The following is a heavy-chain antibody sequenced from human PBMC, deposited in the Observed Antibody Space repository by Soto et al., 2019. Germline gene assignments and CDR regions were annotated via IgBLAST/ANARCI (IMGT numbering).Heavy chain of an antibody. J-gene: IGHJ6*02. CDR1: GFTFSSYE. V-gene: IGHV3-48*03. Sequence: QPGGSLRLSCAASGFTFSSYEMNWVRQAPGKGLEWVSYISSSGSTIFYADSVKGRFTISRDNAKNSLYLQMNSLRAEDTAVYYCARDDGLGLAPYYGMDVWGQGT. CDR3: ARDDGLGLAPYYGMDV. CDR2: ISSSGSTI. D-gene: IGHD3-10*01.